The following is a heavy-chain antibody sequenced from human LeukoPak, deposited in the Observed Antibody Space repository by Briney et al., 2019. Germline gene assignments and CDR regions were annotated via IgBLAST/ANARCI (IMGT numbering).Heavy chain of an antibody. J-gene: IGHJ2*01. CDR3: ARGVTMIVVVIHDWYFDL. CDR2: IYYTRST. D-gene: IGHD3-22*01. V-gene: IGHV4-39*01. CDR1: GGSISSGGYY. Sequence: PSETLSLTCTVSGGSISSGGYYWSWIRQPPGTGLEWIGSIYYTRSTYYNPSLKSRVTISVDTSKNQFSLKLTSVTAADTAVYYCARGVTMIVVVIHDWYFDLWGRGTLVTVSS.